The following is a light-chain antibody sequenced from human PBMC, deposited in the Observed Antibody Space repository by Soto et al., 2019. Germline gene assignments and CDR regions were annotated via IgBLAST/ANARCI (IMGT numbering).Light chain of an antibody. J-gene: IGKJ3*01. CDR1: QGISNY. CDR3: QKYNRAPFT. Sequence: DIQMTQSPSSLSASVGDRVTITCRASQGISNYLAWYQQKPGKDPNLLIDAASTLQSGVPSRFSGSGSGTDFTLTISSLQPEDVATYYGQKYNRAPFTFGPGTTVDIK. V-gene: IGKV1-27*01. CDR2: AAS.